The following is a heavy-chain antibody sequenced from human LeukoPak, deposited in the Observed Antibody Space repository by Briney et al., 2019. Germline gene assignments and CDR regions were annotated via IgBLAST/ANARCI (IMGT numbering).Heavy chain of an antibody. CDR3: ARQGYTSSSRFDF. V-gene: IGHV5-51*01. CDR1: GYSFTSYW. D-gene: IGHD6-6*01. CDR2: IYPGDSDT. J-gene: IGHJ4*02. Sequence: GESLKISCQGSGYSFTSYWIGWVRQMPGKSLEWMGIIYPGDSDTRYSPSFQGQVTISADRSISTAYLQWSSLQASDTAIYYCARQGYTSSSRFDFWGQGTLVTVSS.